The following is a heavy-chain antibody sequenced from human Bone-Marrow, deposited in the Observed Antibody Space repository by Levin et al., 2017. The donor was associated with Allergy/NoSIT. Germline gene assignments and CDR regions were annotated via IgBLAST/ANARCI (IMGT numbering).Heavy chain of an antibody. CDR3: VREGTRSSSWYTS. CDR2: IYFSGST. V-gene: IGHV4-39*02. D-gene: IGHD6-13*01. Sequence: GSLRLSCTVSGGSISTNIYYWGWIRQPPGKGLEWIGSIYFSGSTYYNPSLKSRVTISVDTSKNQFSLNVISVTAADTAIYYCVREGTRSSSWYTSWGQGTLVTVSS. CDR1: GGSISTNIYY. J-gene: IGHJ5*02.